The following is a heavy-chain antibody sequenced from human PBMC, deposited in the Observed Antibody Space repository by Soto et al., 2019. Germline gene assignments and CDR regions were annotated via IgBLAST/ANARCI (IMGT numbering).Heavy chain of an antibody. J-gene: IGHJ6*02. CDR1: GYTFTSYA. D-gene: IGHD3-10*01. Sequence: ASVKVSCKASGYTFTSYAMHWVRQAPGQRLEWMGWINAGNGNTKYSQKFQGRVTITRDTSASTAYMELSSLRSEDTAVHYCAAGVGSSFYYYYGMDGWGQGTTVTVSS. V-gene: IGHV1-3*01. CDR3: AAGVGSSFYYYYGMDG. CDR2: INAGNGNT.